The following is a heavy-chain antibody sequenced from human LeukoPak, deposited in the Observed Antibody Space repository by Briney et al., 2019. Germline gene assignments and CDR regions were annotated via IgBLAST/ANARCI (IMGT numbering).Heavy chain of an antibody. Sequence: GGSLRLSCAASGFTFSGHAMHWVRQAPGKGLEWVAVISYDGSNKTYTDSVKGRFTISRDNSKNTLYLQMNSLRAEDTAVYFCARDRYYYDSSGYWGQTNYYYYYGVDVWGQGTTVTVSS. V-gene: IGHV3-30-3*01. CDR2: ISYDGSNK. J-gene: IGHJ6*02. D-gene: IGHD3-22*01. CDR1: GFTFSGHA. CDR3: ARDRYYYDSSGYWGQTNYYYYYGVDV.